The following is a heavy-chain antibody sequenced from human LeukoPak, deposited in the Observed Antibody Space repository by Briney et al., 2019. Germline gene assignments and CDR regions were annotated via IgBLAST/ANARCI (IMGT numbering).Heavy chain of an antibody. D-gene: IGHD6-19*01. J-gene: IGHJ4*02. Sequence: PGGSLRLSCAASGFIFNNFAMSWVPQAPGKGLERLSGISGSGTSPYYADSVKGRFTISRDNSKNTVYLQMNSLRVEDTAVYYCAKSLRYSSGCHHFDYWGQGTLVTVSS. CDR2: ISGSGTSP. V-gene: IGHV3-23*01. CDR3: AKSLRYSSGCHHFDY. CDR1: GFIFNNFA.